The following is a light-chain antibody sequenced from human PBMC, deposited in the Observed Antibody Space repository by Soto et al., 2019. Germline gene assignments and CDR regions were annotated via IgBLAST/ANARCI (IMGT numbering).Light chain of an antibody. CDR1: TSNIGDNF. V-gene: IGLV1-47*01. CDR3: ASGGAAAEDSLSSPFYV. Sequence: QPVLTQPPSASGTPGQRVTISCSGTTSNIGDNFVYWFQQIPGTAPKLLILRDSQRPSEVPDRFSGSKAGTSASLTISGLRSEDDAYYYCASGGAAAEDSLSSPFYVFGTGTKVTVL. J-gene: IGLJ1*01. CDR2: RDS.